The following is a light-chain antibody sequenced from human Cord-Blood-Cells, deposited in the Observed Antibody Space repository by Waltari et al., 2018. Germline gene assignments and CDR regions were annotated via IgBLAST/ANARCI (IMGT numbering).Light chain of an antibody. CDR3: CSYAGSDTYV. CDR2: DVS. J-gene: IGLJ1*01. V-gene: IGLV2-11*01. CDR1: SSDVGGCNY. Sequence: QSALTQPRSVSGSPGRSVTISCPGTSSDVGGCNYVSWYQRHPGKAPKLMLYDVSKRPSGVPGRFAGSKAGNTASLTISGLQAEDEADYYCCSYAGSDTYVFGTGTKVTVL.